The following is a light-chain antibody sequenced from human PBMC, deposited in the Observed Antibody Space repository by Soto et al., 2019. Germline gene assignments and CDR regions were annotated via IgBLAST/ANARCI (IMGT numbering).Light chain of an antibody. CDR2: EVT. J-gene: IGLJ1*01. CDR1: SSDVGAYNY. V-gene: IGLV2-8*01. Sequence: QSVLTQPPSASGSPAQSVTISCTGTSSDVGAYNYVSWYQQHPGKAPKLIIYEVTKRPSGVPDRFSGSKSGNTASLTVSGLQAEDEADYYCSSYAGSDNFRVFGTGTKVTVL. CDR3: SSYAGSDNFRV.